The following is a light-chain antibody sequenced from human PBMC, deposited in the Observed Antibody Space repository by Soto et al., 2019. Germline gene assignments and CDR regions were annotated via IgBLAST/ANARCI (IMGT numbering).Light chain of an antibody. CDR3: QQYNNWLT. CDR1: QSVSSN. CDR2: GAS. Sequence: EIVMTQSPATLSVSPGERATLSCRASQSVSSNLAWYQQKPGQAPRLLIYGASTRATGIPARFSGSESGTEFTLTISSLQSEDFAVYYCQQYNNWLTFGGGTKVEIK. J-gene: IGKJ4*01. V-gene: IGKV3-15*01.